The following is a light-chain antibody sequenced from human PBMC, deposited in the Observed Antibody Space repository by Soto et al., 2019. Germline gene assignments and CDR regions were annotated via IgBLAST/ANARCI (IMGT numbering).Light chain of an antibody. CDR1: QSLLHSNGYNY. J-gene: IGKJ1*01. Sequence: DIVMTQSPLSLPVTPGEPASISCRSSQSLLHSNGYNYLDWYLQKPGQSPQLLIYLGYNRASGVTDRFSGSGSGTDFTLKISRVEAEDVGVYYCIQALQTPWTFGQGTKVEIK. CDR2: LGY. CDR3: IQALQTPWT. V-gene: IGKV2-28*01.